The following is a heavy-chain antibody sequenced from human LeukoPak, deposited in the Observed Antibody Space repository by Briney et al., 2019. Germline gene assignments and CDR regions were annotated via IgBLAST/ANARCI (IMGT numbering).Heavy chain of an antibody. CDR2: ISYDGSNK. CDR3: AKVHIPYCSGGSCAPYGMDV. V-gene: IGHV3-30*18. J-gene: IGHJ6*02. CDR1: GFTFSSYG. D-gene: IGHD2-15*01. Sequence: GGSLRLSCAASGFTFSSYGMHGVRKAPGKGLEWVAVISYDGSNKYYADSVKGRFTISRDNSKNTLYLQMNSLRAEDTAVYYCAKVHIPYCSGGSCAPYGMDVWGQGTTVTVSS.